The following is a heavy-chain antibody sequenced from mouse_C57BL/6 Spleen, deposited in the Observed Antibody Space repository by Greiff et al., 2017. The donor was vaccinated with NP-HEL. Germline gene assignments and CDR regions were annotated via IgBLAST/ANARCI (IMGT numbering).Heavy chain of an antibody. D-gene: IGHD3-3*01. V-gene: IGHV1-42*01. CDR1: GYSFTGYY. CDR3: TGRYPCGLGLYYYAMDY. J-gene: IGHJ4*01. Sequence: DVQLQQSGPGLVKPGASVKISCTASGYSFTGYYMNWVQQSPEKSLEWIGEINPSTGGTTYTQKFKAKATLTVDKSSSTAYMQLKSLTSEDSVVYYDTGRYPCGLGLYYYAMDYWGQGTSVTVSS. CDR2: INPSTGGT.